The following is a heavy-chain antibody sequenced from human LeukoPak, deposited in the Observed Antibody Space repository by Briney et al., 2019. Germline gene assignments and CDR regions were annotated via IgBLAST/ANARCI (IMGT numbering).Heavy chain of an antibody. CDR2: INADGRGT. CDR1: GFTFSSQR. J-gene: IGHJ5*02. D-gene: IGHD2-2*01. V-gene: IGHV3-74*01. Sequence: GGALRLSCAASGFTFSSQRMHWVGQAPAKGLVGVAHINADGRGTYYAASVKGRLTISRENAKNTLYLQMHRLTAEDTAVYYCVRGALRDCSYTTCSRGNWFDPWGQGTLVTVSS. CDR3: VRGALRDCSYTTCSRGNWFDP.